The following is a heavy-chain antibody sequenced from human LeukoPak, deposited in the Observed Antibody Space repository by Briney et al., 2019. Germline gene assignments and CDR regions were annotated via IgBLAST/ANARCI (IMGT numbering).Heavy chain of an antibody. CDR3: AKGVGATTNYYYYMDV. CDR2: IRGSGDRT. J-gene: IGHJ6*03. V-gene: IGHV3-23*01. CDR1: GFTFSSYA. Sequence: GGSLRLSCAASGFTFSSYAMSWVRQAPGKGLEWVSAIRGSGDRTHYADSVKGRFTISRDNSKNTLYLQMNSLRAEDTAVYYCAKGVGATTNYYYYMDVWGKGTTVTVSS. D-gene: IGHD1-26*01.